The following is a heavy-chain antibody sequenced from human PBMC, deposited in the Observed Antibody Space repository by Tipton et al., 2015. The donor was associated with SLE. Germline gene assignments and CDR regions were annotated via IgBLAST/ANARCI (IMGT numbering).Heavy chain of an antibody. D-gene: IGHD1-26*01. CDR3: ASGSYQYYFDY. CDR2: ISSSSSGT. CDR1: GFTFSSYA. V-gene: IGHV3-48*01. J-gene: IGHJ4*02. Sequence: SLRLSCVASGFTFSSYAMHWVRQAPGKGLEWLSYISSSSSGTYYADSVEGRFTIYRDNAKNSVYLQMNSLRADDTAVYYCASGSYQYYFDYWGQGTLVTVSS.